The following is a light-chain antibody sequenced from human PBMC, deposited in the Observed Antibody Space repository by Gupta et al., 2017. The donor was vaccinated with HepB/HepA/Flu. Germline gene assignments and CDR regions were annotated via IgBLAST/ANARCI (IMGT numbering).Light chain of an antibody. CDR2: YVS. CDR1: QSIGRS. V-gene: IGKV6D-21*02. CDR3: HQSYTLPRT. Sequence: EIVLTQSPDFQSVSQKEKVTISCRASQSIGRSLNWFQQKPGQSPKLLIKYVSESISGVPSRFSGSGSGTDFTLTIKSLEADDAAVYYCHQSYTLPRTFGQGTKVEIK. J-gene: IGKJ1*01.